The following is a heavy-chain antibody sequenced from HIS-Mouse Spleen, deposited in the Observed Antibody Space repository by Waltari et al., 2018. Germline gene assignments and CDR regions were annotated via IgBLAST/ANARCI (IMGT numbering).Heavy chain of an antibody. CDR3: ARDLNYYGSGSQSAFWYYYGMDV. V-gene: IGHV3-30-3*01. J-gene: IGHJ6*02. CDR2: ISYDGSNK. D-gene: IGHD3-10*01. Sequence: QVQLVESGGGVVQPGRSMRLSCAASGFTFSSYAMHWVRQAPGKGLGWVAVISYDGSNKCYADSVKGRITISRDNSKNPLYLQMNSLRAEDTAVYYCARDLNYYGSGSQSAFWYYYGMDVWGQGTTVTVSS. CDR1: GFTFSSYA.